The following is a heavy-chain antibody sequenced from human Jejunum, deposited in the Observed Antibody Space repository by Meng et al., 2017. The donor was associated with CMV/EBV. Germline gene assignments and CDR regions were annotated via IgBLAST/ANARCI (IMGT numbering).Heavy chain of an antibody. CDR3: ARVEVGITSGDY. J-gene: IGHJ4*02. Sequence: QVQLMPFGAEVKEPGSSMKVACKASGGSVNNYAFNWVRQAPGQGLEWMGWISAYNGNTNYAQTLQGRVTMTTDTSTSTAYMELGSLRSDDTAVYYCARVEVGITSGDYWGQGTLVTVSS. D-gene: IGHD1-26*01. CDR2: ISAYNGNT. V-gene: IGHV1-18*01. CDR1: GGSVNNYA.